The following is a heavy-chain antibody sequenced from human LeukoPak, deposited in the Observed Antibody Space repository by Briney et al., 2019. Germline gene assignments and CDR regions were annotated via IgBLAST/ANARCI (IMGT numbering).Heavy chain of an antibody. CDR2: INTNTGNP. D-gene: IGHD4-17*01. Sequence: ASVKVSCKASGYTFTSYAMNWVRQAPGQGLEWMGWINTNTGNPTYAQGFTGRFVFSLDTSVSTAYLQISSLKAEDTAVYYCAITLVSTVTTRYYYWGQGTLVTVSS. CDR3: AITLVSTVTTRYYY. CDR1: GYTFTSYA. V-gene: IGHV7-4-1*02. J-gene: IGHJ4*02.